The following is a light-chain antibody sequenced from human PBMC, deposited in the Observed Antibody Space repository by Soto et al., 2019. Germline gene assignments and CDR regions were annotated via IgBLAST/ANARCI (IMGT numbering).Light chain of an antibody. CDR2: GAS. CDR1: QSVTSNY. CDR3: QQYDTSPPLT. Sequence: EIVLTQSPGTLSLSPGDRATLSCRASQSVTSNYLAWYQQKPGQAPRLLLYGASRRAIGIPDRFSGSGSGTDFTLTISRLEPEDFAVDYCQQYDTSPPLTFGGGTKVEIK. V-gene: IGKV3-20*01. J-gene: IGKJ4*01.